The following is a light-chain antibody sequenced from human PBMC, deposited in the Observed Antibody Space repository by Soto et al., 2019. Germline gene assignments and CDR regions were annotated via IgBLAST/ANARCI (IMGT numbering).Light chain of an antibody. Sequence: IQLTPSPSSLSASIGDRVTITCRASQGISNSLAWYQQKPGKAPKLLIYIASTLQNGVPPRFSGSGFGTDFTLTISSLQPEDFATYYCQQLDSYPLTFGQGTRLEIK. V-gene: IGKV1-9*01. J-gene: IGKJ5*01. CDR3: QQLDSYPLT. CDR2: IAS. CDR1: QGISNS.